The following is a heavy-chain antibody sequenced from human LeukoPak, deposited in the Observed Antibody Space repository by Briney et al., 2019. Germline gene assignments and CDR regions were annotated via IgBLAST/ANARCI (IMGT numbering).Heavy chain of an antibody. CDR1: VGTFSSYA. CDR2: IIPIFGTA. D-gene: IGHD3-10*01. J-gene: IGHJ4*02. Sequence: SVKVSRKTSVGTFSSYAISWVRQAPGQGLEWMGGIIPIFGTANYAQKVQGRVTITADKSTSTAYMELSSLRSEDTAVYDCAREKEGLLTFDYWGQGTLVTVSS. CDR3: AREKEGLLTFDY. V-gene: IGHV1-69*06.